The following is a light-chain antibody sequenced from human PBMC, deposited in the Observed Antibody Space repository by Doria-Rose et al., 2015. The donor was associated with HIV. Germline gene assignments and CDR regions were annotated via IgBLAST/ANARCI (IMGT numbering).Light chain of an antibody. CDR2: DGS. CDR3: HQYGTSWT. Sequence: TQSPGTLSLSPGERATLSCRAGQSLSSTYLAWYQQKPGQAPSLLIYDGSTRATGIPDRFSASGSGTDFTLTINRLEPEDFALYYCHQYGTSWTFGQGTKVEI. CDR1: QSLSSTY. J-gene: IGKJ1*01. V-gene: IGKV3-20*01.